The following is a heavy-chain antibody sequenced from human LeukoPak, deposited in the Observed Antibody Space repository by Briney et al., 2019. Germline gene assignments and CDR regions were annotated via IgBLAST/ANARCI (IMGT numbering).Heavy chain of an antibody. CDR3: AREIWSSGWWGFDY. CDR2: IYTSGST. Sequence: SETLSLTCTVSGGSISSYYWSWIRQPARKGLEWIGRIYTSGSTNYNPSLKSRVTMSVDTSKNQFSLKLSSVTAADTAVYYCAREIWSSGWWGFDYWGQGTLVTVSS. D-gene: IGHD6-19*01. J-gene: IGHJ4*02. V-gene: IGHV4-4*07. CDR1: GGSISSYY.